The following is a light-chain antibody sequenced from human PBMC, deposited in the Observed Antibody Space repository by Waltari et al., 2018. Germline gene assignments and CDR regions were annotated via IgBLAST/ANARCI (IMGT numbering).Light chain of an antibody. V-gene: IGKV2-28*01. J-gene: IGKJ2*02. CDR1: GSLLNTNGYHY. Sequence: DVVMTQSPLSLTVPPGEPASISCRSSGSLLNTNGYHYLDWYLQKSGQSPQLLIYLGSNRASGVPDRFSASASGTDFTLKISRVEADDVGTYYCMQARDRRTFGQGTKLEIK. CDR2: LGS. CDR3: MQARDRRT.